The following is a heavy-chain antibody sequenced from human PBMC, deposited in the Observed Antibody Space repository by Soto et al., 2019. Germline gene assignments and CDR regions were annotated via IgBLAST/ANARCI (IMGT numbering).Heavy chain of an antibody. J-gene: IGHJ6*04. Sequence: SGTLSLTCTVSDDSISRSRYYWSWIRQPPGKGLEWIGYIYYSGSTNYNPSLKSRVTISVDTSKNQFSLKLSSVTAADTAVYYCAREDNYIALDVWGKGTTVTVSS. CDR1: DDSISRSRYY. V-gene: IGHV4-61*01. CDR3: AREDNYIALDV. CDR2: IYYSGST. D-gene: IGHD4-4*01.